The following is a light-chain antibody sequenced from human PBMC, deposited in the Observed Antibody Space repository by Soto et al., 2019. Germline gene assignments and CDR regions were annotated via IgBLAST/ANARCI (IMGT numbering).Light chain of an antibody. Sequence: EIVMTQSPPTLSVSPGERATLSCRASQSITTNVAWFQQKPGQAPSLLIFRASVRASGVPARFSGSGSGTEFTLTISSLQSEDFAVYFCRQYENWPKTFGQGTKVEI. CDR2: RAS. J-gene: IGKJ1*01. CDR1: QSITTN. CDR3: RQYENWPKT. V-gene: IGKV3-15*01.